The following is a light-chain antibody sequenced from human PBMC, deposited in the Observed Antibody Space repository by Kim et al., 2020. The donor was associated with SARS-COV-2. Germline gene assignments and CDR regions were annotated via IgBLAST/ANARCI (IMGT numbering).Light chain of an antibody. J-gene: IGKJ2*02. CDR3: QHYDSYPWT. CDR2: DAS. V-gene: IGKV1-5*01. Sequence: DIQMTQSPSTLSASVGDRVKITCRAAEDIGTRMAWYQQKPGNAPKLLISDASTLESGVPSRFSGSGSGTEFTLAITSLQTDDFAVYHCQHYDSYPWTFGQGTKLEI. CDR1: EDIGTR.